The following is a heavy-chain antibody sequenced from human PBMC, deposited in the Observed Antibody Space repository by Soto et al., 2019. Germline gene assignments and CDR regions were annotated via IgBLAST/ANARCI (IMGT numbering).Heavy chain of an antibody. CDR2: IWYDGSNK. Sequence: QVQLVESGGGVVQPGRSLRLSCAASGFTFSSYGMHWVRQAPGKGLEWVAVIWYDGSNKYYADSVKGRFTISRDNSKNALYLQMNSLRAEGTAVYYCARGDYYFDYWGQGTLVTASS. CDR1: GFTFSSYG. V-gene: IGHV3-33*01. J-gene: IGHJ4*02. CDR3: ARGDYYFDY.